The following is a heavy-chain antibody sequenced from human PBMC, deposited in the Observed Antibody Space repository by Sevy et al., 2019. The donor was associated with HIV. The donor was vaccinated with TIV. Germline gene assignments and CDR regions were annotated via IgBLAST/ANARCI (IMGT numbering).Heavy chain of an antibody. J-gene: IGHJ4*02. CDR2: ISGSGGST. CDR3: AKREGAYIYYGSGSLDY. CDR1: GFTFSSYA. D-gene: IGHD3-10*01. Sequence: GGSLRLSCAASGFTFSSYAMSWVRQAPGKGLEWVSAISGSGGSTYYADSVKGRFTISRDNSKNTLYLQMNSLRAEDTAVYYCAKREGAYIYYGSGSLDYWGQGTLVTVSS. V-gene: IGHV3-23*01.